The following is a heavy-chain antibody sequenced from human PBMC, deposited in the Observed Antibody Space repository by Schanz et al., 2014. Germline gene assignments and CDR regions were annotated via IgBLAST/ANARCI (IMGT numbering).Heavy chain of an antibody. D-gene: IGHD4-4*01. CDR3: AKDRQTTVNRVGYYYGMDV. V-gene: IGHV3-23*04. CDR1: GFIFSNFA. CDR2: ISGSGAGT. Sequence: EVQLVESGGGLVQPGGSLRLSCAASGFIFSNFAMEWVRQAPGKGLEWVSAISGSGAGTYYADSVKGRFTFSRDNSKNTLYLQMNSLRAEDTALYYCAKDRQTTVNRVGYYYGMDVWGQGTTVTVSS. J-gene: IGHJ6*02.